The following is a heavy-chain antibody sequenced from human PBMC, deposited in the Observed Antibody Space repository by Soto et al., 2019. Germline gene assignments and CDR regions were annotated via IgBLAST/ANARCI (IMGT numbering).Heavy chain of an antibody. CDR1: GYTFTTSG. CDR3: ARGYSYGSRYYFDY. V-gene: IGHV1-18*01. D-gene: IGHD5-12*01. Sequence: ASVKVSCKASGYTFTTSGITWVRQAPGQGLEWMGWISTYNGNTNYAQKLQGRVTLTTDTFTSTAYMEMRSLRSDDTAVYYCARGYSYGSRYYFDYWGQGTLVTVSS. CDR2: ISTYNGNT. J-gene: IGHJ4*02.